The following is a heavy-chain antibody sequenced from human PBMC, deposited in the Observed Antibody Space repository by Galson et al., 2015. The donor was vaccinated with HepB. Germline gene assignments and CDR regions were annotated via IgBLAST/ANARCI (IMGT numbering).Heavy chain of an antibody. Sequence: SLRLSCAASGFTFSSYAIYWVRQAPGKGLEYVSAISSNGGGTYYADSVKGRFTISRDNSKDTLYLQMCSLRTEDTAVYYCVESPYSSGWYTNFDYWGQGTLVTVSS. V-gene: IGHV3-64D*09. J-gene: IGHJ4*02. D-gene: IGHD6-19*01. CDR2: ISSNGGGT. CDR3: VESPYSSGWYTNFDY. CDR1: GFTFSSYA.